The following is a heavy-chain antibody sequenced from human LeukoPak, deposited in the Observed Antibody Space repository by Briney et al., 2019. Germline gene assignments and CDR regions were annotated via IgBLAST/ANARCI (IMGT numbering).Heavy chain of an antibody. D-gene: IGHD4-17*01. V-gene: IGHV4-34*01. J-gene: IGHJ3*02. CDR1: GGSFSGYY. CDR2: INHSGST. Sequence: PSETLSLTCAVYGGSFSGYYWSWIRQPPGKGLEWIGEINHSGSTNYNPSLKSRVTISVDTSKNQFSLKLSSVTAADTAVYYCARGTTVPNDAFDIWGQGTMVTVSS. CDR3: ARGTTVPNDAFDI.